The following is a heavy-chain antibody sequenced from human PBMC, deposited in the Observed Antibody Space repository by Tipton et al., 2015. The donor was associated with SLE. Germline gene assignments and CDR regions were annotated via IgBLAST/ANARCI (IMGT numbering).Heavy chain of an antibody. J-gene: IGHJ3*02. Sequence: SLRLSCVASGFTFSSYSMNWVRQAPGKGLEWVSSISSSSSYIYYADSVKGRFTISRDNAKNSLYLQMNSLRAEDTAVYYCATAPTSGYDWGGDAFDIWGQGTMVTVSS. CDR1: GFTFSSYS. D-gene: IGHD5-12*01. CDR3: ATAPTSGYDWGGDAFDI. CDR2: ISSSSSYI. V-gene: IGHV3-21*01.